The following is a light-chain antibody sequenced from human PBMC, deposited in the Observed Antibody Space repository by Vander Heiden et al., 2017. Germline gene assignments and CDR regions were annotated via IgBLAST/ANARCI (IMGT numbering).Light chain of an antibody. CDR1: QSISGW. CDR3: QQYNSYWT. Sequence: DIQMTQSPSTLSASIGDRVTITCRASQSISGWLAWYQQKPGRAPNLLIYTASSLESGVPSRFSGSGSGTEFTLTISILQPDDFATYYCQQYNSYWTFGQGTKVEIK. CDR2: TAS. J-gene: IGKJ1*01. V-gene: IGKV1-5*03.